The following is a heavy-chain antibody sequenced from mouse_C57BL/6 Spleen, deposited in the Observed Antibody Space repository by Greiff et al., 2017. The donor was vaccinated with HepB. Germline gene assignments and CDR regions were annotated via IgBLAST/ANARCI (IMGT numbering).Heavy chain of an antibody. V-gene: IGHV14-2*01. D-gene: IGHD1-1*01. CDR3: ARTEVLPHFDV. Sequence: EVKLMESGAELVKPGASVKSSCTASGFNIKDYYMHWVKQRTEQGLEWIGRIDPEDGETKYAPKFQGKATITADTSSNTAYLQLSSLTSEDTAVYYCARTEVLPHFDVWGTGTTVTVSS. CDR1: GFNIKDYY. CDR2: IDPEDGET. J-gene: IGHJ1*03.